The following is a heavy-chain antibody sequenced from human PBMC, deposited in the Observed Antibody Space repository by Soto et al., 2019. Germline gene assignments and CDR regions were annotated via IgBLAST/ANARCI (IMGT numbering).Heavy chain of an antibody. V-gene: IGHV4-61*01. CDR1: GVSVSSGSHY. D-gene: IGHD3-3*01. J-gene: IGHJ5*02. Sequence: SETLSLTCSVSGVSVSSGSHYWSWIRQSPGKGLEWIGFIYYSGSTNYNPSLKSRVTISVDTSKNQFSLKLSSVTAADTAVYYCARSDFWSGYYLSWFDPWGQGTLVTVSS. CDR3: ARSDFWSGYYLSWFDP. CDR2: IYYSGST.